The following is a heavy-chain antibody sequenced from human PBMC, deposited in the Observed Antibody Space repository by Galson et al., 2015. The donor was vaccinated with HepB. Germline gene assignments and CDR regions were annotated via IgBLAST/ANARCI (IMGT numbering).Heavy chain of an antibody. V-gene: IGHV3-74*01. CDR1: GFTFSSYW. J-gene: IGHJ5*02. CDR2: INSDGSST. D-gene: IGHD2-15*01. Sequence: SLRLSCAASGFTFSSYWMHWVRQAPGKGLVWVSRINSDGSSTSYADSVKGRFTISRDNAKNTLYLQMNSLRAEDTAVYYCASSFLCSGGSCYSDGDWFDPWGQGTLVTVSS. CDR3: ASSFLCSGGSCYSDGDWFDP.